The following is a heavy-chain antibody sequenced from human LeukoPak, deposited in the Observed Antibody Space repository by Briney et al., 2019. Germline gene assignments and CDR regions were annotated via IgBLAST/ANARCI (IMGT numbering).Heavy chain of an antibody. V-gene: IGHV1-2*02. D-gene: IGHD5-12*01. CDR2: INPNSGGT. J-gene: IGHJ6*02. CDR1: GYTFTGYY. Sequence: ASVTVSCKASGYTFTGYYMHWVRQAPGQGLEWMGWINPNSGGTNYAQKFQGRVTMTRDTSISTAYMELSRLRSDDTAVYYCARDAPGQESGYDSYYYYYGMDVWGQGTTVTVS. CDR3: ARDAPGQESGYDSYYYYYGMDV.